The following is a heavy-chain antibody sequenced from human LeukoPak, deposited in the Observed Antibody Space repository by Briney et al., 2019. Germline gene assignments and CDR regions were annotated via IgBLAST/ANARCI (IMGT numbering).Heavy chain of an antibody. CDR1: GDSVSSNSAG. D-gene: IGHD2-15*01. CDR2: TYYRSKWYN. CDR3: ARDPRYCSGGSCYATFDY. V-gene: IGHV6-1*01. Sequence: SQTLSLTCAISGDSVSSNSAGWNWIRQSPSRGLEWLGRTYYRSKWYNDYAVPVRSRITINPDTSKNQFSLHLNSVTPEDTAVYYCARDPRYCSGGSCYATFDYWGQGTLVTVSS. J-gene: IGHJ4*02.